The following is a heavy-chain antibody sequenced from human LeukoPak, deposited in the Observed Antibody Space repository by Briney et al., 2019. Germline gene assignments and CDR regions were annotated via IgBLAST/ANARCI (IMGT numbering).Heavy chain of an antibody. CDR1: GDSISSGNYY. V-gene: IGHV4-61*02. D-gene: IGHD2-2*01. CDR2: IYTSGST. CDR3: ARGEYQLLFSY. J-gene: IGHJ4*02. Sequence: SQTLSLTCTVSGDSISSGNYYWSWIRPPAGKGLEWIGRIYTSGSTNYNPSLKSRVTISVDTSKNQFSLKLSSVTAADTAVYYCARGEYQLLFSYWGQGTLVTVSS.